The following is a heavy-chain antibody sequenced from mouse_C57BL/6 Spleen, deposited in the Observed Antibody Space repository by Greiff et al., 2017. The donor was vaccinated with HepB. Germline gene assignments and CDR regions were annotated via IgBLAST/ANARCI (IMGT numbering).Heavy chain of an antibody. J-gene: IGHJ2*01. V-gene: IGHV1-82*01. D-gene: IGHD2-4*01. CDR1: GYAFSSSW. CDR2: IYPGDGDT. Sequence: VQLQQSGPELVKPGASVKISCKASGYAFSSSWMNWVKQRPGKGLEWIGRIYPGDGDTNYNGKFKGKATLTADKSSSTAYMQLSSLTSEDSAVYFCALIYYDYYPYYFDYWGQGTTLTVSS. CDR3: ALIYYDYYPYYFDY.